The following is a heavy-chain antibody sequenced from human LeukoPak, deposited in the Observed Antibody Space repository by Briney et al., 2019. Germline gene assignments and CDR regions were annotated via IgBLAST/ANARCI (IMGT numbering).Heavy chain of an antibody. CDR3: ARHQWLVPYYYYYGMDV. J-gene: IGHJ6*02. CDR2: ISYDGTNK. Sequence: GGSLRLSCAASGFTFSSYVMYWVRQAPGKGLEWVAVISYDGTNKYYADSVKGRFTISRDNSKNTLYLQMNSLRAEDTAVYYCARHQWLVPYYYYYGMDVWGQGTTVTVSS. CDR1: GFTFSSYV. D-gene: IGHD6-19*01. V-gene: IGHV3-30-3*01.